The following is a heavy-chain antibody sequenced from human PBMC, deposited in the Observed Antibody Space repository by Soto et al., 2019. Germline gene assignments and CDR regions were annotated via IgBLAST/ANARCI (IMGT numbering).Heavy chain of an antibody. V-gene: IGHV3-15*07. CDR1: GFTFTNAW. CDR3: TTDSYSTNVVVRFDY. Sequence: EVQLVESGGGLVKPGGSLRLSCAASGFTFTNAWINWVRQAPGKVLEWVGRIKSKINGGTADYAAPVKGRFAISRDDSKNMMYMQMNSLRTEDTAIYYCTTDSYSTNVVVRFDYWGHGTLVTVSS. J-gene: IGHJ4*01. CDR2: IKSKINGGTA. D-gene: IGHD2-2*01.